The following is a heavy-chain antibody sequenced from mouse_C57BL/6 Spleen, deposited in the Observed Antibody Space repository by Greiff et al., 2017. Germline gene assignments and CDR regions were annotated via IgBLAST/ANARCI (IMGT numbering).Heavy chain of an antibody. D-gene: IGHD2-13*01. J-gene: IGHJ4*01. CDR2: IYPGDGDP. V-gene: IGHV1-80*01. Sequence: QVQLQQSGAELVKPGASVKISCKASGYAFSSYWMNWVKQRPGKGLEWIGQIYPGDGDPNYNGKFKGKATLTADKSSSTAYMQLSSLTSEDSAVYFCARDYRDYAMDYWGQGTSVTVSS. CDR3: ARDYRDYAMDY. CDR1: GYAFSSYW.